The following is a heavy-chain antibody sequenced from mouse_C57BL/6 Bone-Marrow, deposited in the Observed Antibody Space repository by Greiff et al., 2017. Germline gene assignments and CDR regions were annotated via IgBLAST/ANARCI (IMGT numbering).Heavy chain of an antibody. CDR1: GYTFTDYN. V-gene: IGHV1-22*01. CDR2: INPNNGGT. Sequence: VQLQQSGPELVKPGASVKMSCKASGYTFTDYNMHWVKQSHGKSLEWIGYINPNNGGTSYNQKFKGKATLTVNKSSSTAYMELRSLTSEDSAVYDCARWGDGYYDAMDYWCQGTSVTVSS. J-gene: IGHJ4*01. CDR3: ARWGDGYYDAMDY. D-gene: IGHD2-3*01.